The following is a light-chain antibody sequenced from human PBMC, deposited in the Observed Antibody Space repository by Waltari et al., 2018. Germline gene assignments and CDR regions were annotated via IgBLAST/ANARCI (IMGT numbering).Light chain of an antibody. CDR2: EDR. CDR1: SSNIGNNY. CDR3: GTWDSSLSGAV. Sequence: QSVLTQPPSVSAAPGQRVTISCSGGSSNIGNNYVSWYRQFPGTAPKLLIYEDRERPSVIPGRVSGSKSGTSATLDITGLQAGDEADYYCGTWDSSLSGAVFGGGTHLTVL. V-gene: IGLV1-51*02. J-gene: IGLJ7*01.